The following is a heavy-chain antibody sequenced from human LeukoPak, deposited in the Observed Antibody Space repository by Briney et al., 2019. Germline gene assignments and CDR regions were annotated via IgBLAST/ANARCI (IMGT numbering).Heavy chain of an antibody. J-gene: IGHJ6*03. Sequence: GGSLRLSCAASGFTFSSYGMRWVRPAPGKGLAGVAFIRYDGSNKYYADSVKGRFTISRDNSKNTLYLQMNSLRAEDTAVYYCANTRGPAYYYYMDVWGKGTTVTISS. CDR2: IRYDGSNK. CDR1: GFTFSSYG. CDR3: ANTRGPAYYYYMDV. D-gene: IGHD3-10*01. V-gene: IGHV3-30*02.